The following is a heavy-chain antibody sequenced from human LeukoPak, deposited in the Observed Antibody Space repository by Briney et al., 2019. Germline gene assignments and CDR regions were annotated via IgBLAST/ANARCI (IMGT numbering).Heavy chain of an antibody. CDR3: ARYSGSYYYFDY. CDR2: IDWDDDK. V-gene: IGHV2-70*11. J-gene: IGHJ4*02. D-gene: IGHD1-26*01. CDR1: GFSLSTSGMC. Sequence: SGPALVKPTQTLTLTCTFSGFSLSTSGMCVSWIRQPPGKALEWLARIDWDDDKYYSTSLKTRLTLSKDTSKNQVVLTMTNMDPVDTATYYCARYSGSYYYFDYWGQGTLVTVSS.